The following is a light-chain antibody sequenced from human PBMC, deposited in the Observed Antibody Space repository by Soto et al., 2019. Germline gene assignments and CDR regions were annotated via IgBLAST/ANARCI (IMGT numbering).Light chain of an antibody. CDR2: GAS. Sequence: EIVLTQSPGTLSFSPGERATLSCRASQSVSSDLAWYQQKPGQAPRLLIYGASSRAIGIPDRFSGSGSGTDFPLTVSRLEPEDFAVFYCHQYGRSPPTFGQGTKVEMK. V-gene: IGKV3-20*01. CDR3: HQYGRSPPT. J-gene: IGKJ2*01. CDR1: QSVSSD.